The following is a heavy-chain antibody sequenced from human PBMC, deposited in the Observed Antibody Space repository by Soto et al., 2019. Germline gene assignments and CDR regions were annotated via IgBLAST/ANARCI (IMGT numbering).Heavy chain of an antibody. CDR1: GFSFSNYW. Sequence: EVQLVESGGGLVQPGGSLRLSCAASGFSFSNYWMHWIRQVPGKGLVWVSRINGDGDYTNYADSVKGRFTISRDNAKNTLYLQMNSLRAEDTAVYYWARERGGYSSDFWGQGTLVTVSS. V-gene: IGHV3-74*01. J-gene: IGHJ4*02. CDR2: INGDGDYT. D-gene: IGHD2-15*01. CDR3: ARERGGYSSDF.